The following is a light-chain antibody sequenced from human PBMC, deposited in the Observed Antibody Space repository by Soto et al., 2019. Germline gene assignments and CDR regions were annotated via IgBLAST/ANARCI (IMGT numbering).Light chain of an antibody. V-gene: IGKV3-15*01. Sequence: EIVMTQSPATLSVSPGERATLSCRASQSVDSNLAWYQQKPGRAPRLLIYAASTRATGIPVTFSGSRSGTEFTLTISSLQSEDFAVYYCQQYKHWPLTFGQGTRLEIK. CDR2: AAS. CDR3: QQYKHWPLT. J-gene: IGKJ5*01. CDR1: QSVDSN.